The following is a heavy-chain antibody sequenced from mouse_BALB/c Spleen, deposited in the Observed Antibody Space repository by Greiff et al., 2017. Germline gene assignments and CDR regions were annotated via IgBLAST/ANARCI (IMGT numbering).Heavy chain of an antibody. J-gene: IGHJ4*01. Sequence: EVKLVESGGGLVKPGGSLKLSCAASGFAFSSYDMSWVRQTPEKRLEWVAYISSGGGSTYYPDTVKGRFTISRDNAKNTLYLQMSSLKSEDTAMYYWARTNYAMDYWGQGTSVTVSS. V-gene: IGHV5-12-1*01. CDR1: GFAFSSYD. CDR3: ARTNYAMDY. CDR2: ISSGGGST.